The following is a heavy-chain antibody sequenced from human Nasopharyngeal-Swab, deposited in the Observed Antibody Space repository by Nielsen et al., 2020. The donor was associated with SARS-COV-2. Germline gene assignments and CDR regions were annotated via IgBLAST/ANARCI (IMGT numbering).Heavy chain of an antibody. Sequence: SETLSLTCAVYGGSFSGYYWSWIRQPPGKGLEWIGEINHGGSTNYNPPLKSRVTISVDTSKNQFSLKLSSVTAADTAVYYCARVPGFWYFDLWGRGTLVTVSS. CDR2: INHGGST. J-gene: IGHJ2*01. CDR1: GGSFSGYY. CDR3: ARVPGFWYFDL. V-gene: IGHV4-34*01. D-gene: IGHD3-10*01.